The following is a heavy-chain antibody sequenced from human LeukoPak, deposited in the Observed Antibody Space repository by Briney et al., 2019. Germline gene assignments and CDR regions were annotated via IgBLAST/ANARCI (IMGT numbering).Heavy chain of an antibody. V-gene: IGHV3-33*08. D-gene: IGHD5-12*01. J-gene: IGHJ4*02. CDR2: IWYDGSNK. CDR3: ARESRRWLQLDY. Sequence: HSGGSLRLSCAASGFTFSSYGMHWVRQAPGKGLEWVAVIWYDGSNKYYADSVKGRFTISRDNSKNTLYLQMNSLRAEDTAVYYCARESRRWLQLDYWGQGTLVTVSS. CDR1: GFTFSSYG.